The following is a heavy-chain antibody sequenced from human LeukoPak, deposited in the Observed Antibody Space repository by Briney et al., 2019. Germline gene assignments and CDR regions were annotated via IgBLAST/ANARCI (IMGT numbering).Heavy chain of an antibody. J-gene: IGHJ4*02. CDR3: ARAYSSSWYESDY. Sequence: GGSLRLSCAASGLTVSSNYMSWVRQAPGKGLEWVSVIYSGGSTYYADSVKGRFTISRDNYKNTLYLQMNSLRAEDTAVYYCARAYSSSWYESDYWGQGTLVTVSS. CDR1: GLTVSSNY. CDR2: IYSGGST. V-gene: IGHV3-53*01. D-gene: IGHD6-13*01.